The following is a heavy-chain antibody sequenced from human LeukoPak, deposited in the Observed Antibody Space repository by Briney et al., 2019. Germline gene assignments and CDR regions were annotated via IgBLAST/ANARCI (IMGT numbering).Heavy chain of an antibody. D-gene: IGHD3-3*01. CDR1: GYTFTGYY. V-gene: IGHV1-2*02. CDR2: INPNSGGT. CDR3: ARTGYDFWSGYYLDRGYYYMDV. J-gene: IGHJ6*03. Sequence: GASVKVSCKASGYTFTGYYMHWVRQAPGQGLEWMGWINPNSGGTNYAQKFQGRVTMTRDTSISTAYMELSRLRSDDTAVYYCARTGYDFWSGYYLDRGYYYMDVWGKGTTVTVSS.